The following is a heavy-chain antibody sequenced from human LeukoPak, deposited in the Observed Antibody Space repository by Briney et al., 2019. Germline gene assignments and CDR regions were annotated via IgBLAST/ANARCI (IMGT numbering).Heavy chain of an antibody. J-gene: IGHJ4*02. CDR3: ARGAKMATRGFDY. CDR2: IYNSGRT. V-gene: IGHV4-31*03. D-gene: IGHD5-12*01. Sequence: PSQTLSLTCTVSGGSISRGGYYWNWIRQHLGKGLEWIGYIYNSGRTHTKPSLKSRVTISVDTSKNHLSLKLRYVTAADTAVYYCARGAKMATRGFDYWGQGTLVTVSS. CDR1: GGSISRGGYY.